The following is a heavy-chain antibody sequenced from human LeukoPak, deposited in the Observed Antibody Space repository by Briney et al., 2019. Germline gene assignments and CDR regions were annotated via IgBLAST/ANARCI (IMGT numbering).Heavy chain of an antibody. D-gene: IGHD2-2*01. Sequence: ASETLSLTCTVSGGSISSGGYYWSWIRQHPGKGLEWFGYIYFSGRTYNNPSLKSRVTISVDTAKNQFSLKLSSVTAADTAVYYCASQQVTGYCSSTSCPFDYWGQGTLVTVSS. CDR1: GGSISSGGYY. J-gene: IGHJ4*02. CDR3: ASQQVTGYCSSTSCPFDY. V-gene: IGHV4-31*03. CDR2: IYFSGRT.